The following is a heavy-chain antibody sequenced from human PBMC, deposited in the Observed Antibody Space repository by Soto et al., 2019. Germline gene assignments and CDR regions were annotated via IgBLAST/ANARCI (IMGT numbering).Heavy chain of an antibody. V-gene: IGHV1-18*01. CDR1: GYTFTSYG. CDR2: ISAYNGNT. CDR3: ARAPRYCSSTSCQPYYGMDV. Sequence: VQLVQSGAEVKKPGASVKVSCKASGYTFTSYGISWVRQAPGQGLEWMGWISAYNGNTNYAQKLQGRVTMTTDTSTSTAYMELRSLRSDDTAVYYCARAPRYCSSTSCQPYYGMDVWGQGTTVPVSS. J-gene: IGHJ6*02. D-gene: IGHD2-2*01.